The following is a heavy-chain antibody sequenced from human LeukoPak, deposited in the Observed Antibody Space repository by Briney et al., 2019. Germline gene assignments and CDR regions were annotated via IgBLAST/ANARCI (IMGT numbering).Heavy chain of an antibody. V-gene: IGHV1-2*02. CDR3: ARTNYGDYWFDP. Sequence: ASVNVSYTASGYTFTGYYMHWVRQAPGQGLEWMGWINPNSGGTNYAQKFQGRVTMTRDTSISTAYMELSRLRSDDTAVYYCARTNYGDYWFDPWGEGTLVTVSS. CDR1: GYTFTGYY. D-gene: IGHD4-17*01. J-gene: IGHJ5*02. CDR2: INPNSGGT.